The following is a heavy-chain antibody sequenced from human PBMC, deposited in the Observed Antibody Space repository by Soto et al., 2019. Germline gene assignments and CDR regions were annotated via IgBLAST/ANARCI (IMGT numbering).Heavy chain of an antibody. CDR2: INHSGST. J-gene: IGHJ4*02. CDR3: ARGVAPTATIGQTNPALDY. V-gene: IGHV4-34*01. CDR1: GGSFSGYY. Sequence: SETLSLTCAVYGGSFSGYYWSWIRQPPGKGLEWIGEINHSGSTNYNPSLKSRVTISVDTSKNQFSLKLSSVTAADTAVYYCARGVAPTATIGQTNPALDYWGQGTLVTVSS. D-gene: IGHD2-15*01.